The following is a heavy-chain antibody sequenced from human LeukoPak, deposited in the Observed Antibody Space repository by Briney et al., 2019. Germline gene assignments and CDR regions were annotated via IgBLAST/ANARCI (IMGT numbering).Heavy chain of an antibody. V-gene: IGHV3-23*01. Sequence: GGSLRLSCAASGFTFSTYAMTWVRQAPGKGLEWVSAIGGTGDSTYYADSVKGRFTISRDNSKNTLYLQMNSLRAEDTAIYYCAKPYDTSGNYRAPFDYWGQGTLVTVSS. CDR2: IGGTGDST. CDR3: AKPYDTSGNYRAPFDY. J-gene: IGHJ4*02. CDR1: GFTFSTYA. D-gene: IGHD3-22*01.